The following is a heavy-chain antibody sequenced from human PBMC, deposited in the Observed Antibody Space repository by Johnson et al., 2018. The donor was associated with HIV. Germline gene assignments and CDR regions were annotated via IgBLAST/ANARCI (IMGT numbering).Heavy chain of an antibody. V-gene: IGHV3-64*01. D-gene: IGHD3-3*01. J-gene: IGHJ3*02. CDR1: GFTFDDYG. CDR3: ARLPSGYIRDDRDS. Sequence: VQLVESGGVVVQPGGSLRLSCAASGFTFDDYGMSWVRQAPGKGLEYVSAISTNGFLTYYANSVKGSFTISRDNSKNTLFLQMGSLRPEDKAVYYCARLPSGYIRDDRDSWCQGTMVTFSS. CDR2: ISTNGFLT.